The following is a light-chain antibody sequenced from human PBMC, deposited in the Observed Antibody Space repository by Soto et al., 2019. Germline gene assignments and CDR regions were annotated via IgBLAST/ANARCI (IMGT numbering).Light chain of an antibody. CDR2: DAS. CDR3: QQYNNWPPLT. J-gene: IGKJ4*01. V-gene: IGKV3-15*01. Sequence: IVMTKSPAARSGPPGGRATLSCRASESVSRNLAWYQQKPGQAPRLLIYDASTMATGIPARFNGSGSGTVFTLTIISLQSEDVAFYYCQQYNNWPPLTFGGGTKVDIK. CDR1: ESVSRN.